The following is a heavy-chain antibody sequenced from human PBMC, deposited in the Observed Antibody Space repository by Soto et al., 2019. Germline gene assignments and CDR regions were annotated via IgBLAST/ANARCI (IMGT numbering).Heavy chain of an antibody. CDR3: ARGAAAAGTTDY. CDR1: GGSISSYY. D-gene: IGHD6-13*01. J-gene: IGHJ4*02. CDR2: IYYSGST. Sequence: PSETLSLTCTVSGGSISSYYWSWIRQPPGKGLEWIGYIYYSGSTNYNPSLKSRVTISVDTSKNQFSLKLSSVTAADTAVYYCARGAAAAGTTDYWGQGTLVTVSS. V-gene: IGHV4-59*01.